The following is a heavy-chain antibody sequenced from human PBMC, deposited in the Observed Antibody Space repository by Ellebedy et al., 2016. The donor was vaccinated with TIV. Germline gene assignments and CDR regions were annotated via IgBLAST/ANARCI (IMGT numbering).Heavy chain of an antibody. V-gene: IGHV3-7*01. CDR3: AGRASYGDYAVQVNPWFDP. Sequence: GESLKISCAASGFNFRSYWMTWVRQAPGKGLEWVAKIRQEGDEIYYVESVKGRFTISRDNAKNSLFPQMNSLRVEDTAVYYCAGRASYGDYAVQVNPWFDPWGQGTLVTVSS. J-gene: IGHJ5*02. CDR2: IRQEGDEI. CDR1: GFNFRSYW. D-gene: IGHD4-17*01.